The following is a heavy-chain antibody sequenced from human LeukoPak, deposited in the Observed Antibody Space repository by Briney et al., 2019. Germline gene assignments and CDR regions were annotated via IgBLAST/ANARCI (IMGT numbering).Heavy chain of an antibody. CDR1: GGSISSYY. V-gene: IGHV4-59*01. Sequence: SETLSLTCTVSGGSISSYYWSRIRQPPGKGLEWIGYIYYSGSTNYNPSLKSRVTISVDTSKNQFSLKLSSVTAADTAVYYCAREKNRAAPGYAFDIWGQGTMVTVSS. D-gene: IGHD6-13*01. CDR2: IYYSGST. CDR3: AREKNRAAPGYAFDI. J-gene: IGHJ3*02.